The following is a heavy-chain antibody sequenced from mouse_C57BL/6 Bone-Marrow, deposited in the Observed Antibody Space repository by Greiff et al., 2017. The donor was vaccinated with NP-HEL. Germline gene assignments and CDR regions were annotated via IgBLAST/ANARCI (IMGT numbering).Heavy chain of an antibody. V-gene: IGHV1-64*01. J-gene: IGHJ3*01. CDR3: ERWELLLFAY. D-gene: IGHD1-1*02. CDR1: GYTFTSYW. CDR2: IHPNSGST. Sequence: VQLQQPGAELVKPGASVKLSCKASGYTFTSYWMHWVKQRPGQGLEWIGMIHPNSGSTNYNEKFKSKATLTVDKSSSTAYMQLSSLTSEDSAVYYCERWELLLFAYWGQGTLVTVSA.